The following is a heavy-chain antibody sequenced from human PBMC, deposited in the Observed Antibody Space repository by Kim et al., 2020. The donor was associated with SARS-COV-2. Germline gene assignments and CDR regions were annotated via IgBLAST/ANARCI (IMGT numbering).Heavy chain of an antibody. CDR1: GGSISSYY. CDR2: IYYSGST. CDR3: ARARRGGSYGDY. D-gene: IGHD1-26*01. J-gene: IGHJ4*02. Sequence: SETLSLTCTVSGGSISSYYWSWIRQPPGKGLECIGYIYYSGSTNYNPSLKSRVTISVDTSKNQFSLKLSSVTAADTAVYYCARARRGGSYGDYWGQGTLVTVSS. V-gene: IGHV4-59*13.